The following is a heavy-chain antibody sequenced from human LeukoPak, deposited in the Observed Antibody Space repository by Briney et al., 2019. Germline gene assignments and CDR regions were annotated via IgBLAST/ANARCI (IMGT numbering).Heavy chain of an antibody. J-gene: IGHJ4*02. D-gene: IGHD3-22*01. Sequence: ASVKVSCKASGYTFTGYYMHWVRQAPGQGLEWMGWINPNSGGTNYAQKFQGRVTMTRDTSISTAYMELSRLRSDDTAVYYCARDLYYYDSSAPDYWGQGTLVTVSS. CDR1: GYTFTGYY. CDR3: ARDLYYYDSSAPDY. V-gene: IGHV1-2*02. CDR2: INPNSGGT.